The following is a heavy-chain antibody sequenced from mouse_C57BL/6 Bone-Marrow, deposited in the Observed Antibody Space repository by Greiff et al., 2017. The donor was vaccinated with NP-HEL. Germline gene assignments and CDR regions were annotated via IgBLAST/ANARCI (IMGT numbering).Heavy chain of an antibody. D-gene: IGHD6-1*01. CDR3: AREGHSFRRNVDY. J-gene: IGHJ2*01. CDR2: IDPSDSYT. CDR1: GYTFNSSW. Sequence: VQLQQPGAELVMPGASVKLSCKASGYTFNSSWMHWVKQRPGQGLEWIGEIDPSDSYTNYTQKFKGKSTLTVDKSSSTAYMQLSSLTSEDSAVYYCAREGHSFRRNVDYWGQGTTLTVSS. V-gene: IGHV1-69*01.